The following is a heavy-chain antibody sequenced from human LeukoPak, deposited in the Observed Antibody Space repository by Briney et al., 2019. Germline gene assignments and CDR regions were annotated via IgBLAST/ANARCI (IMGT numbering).Heavy chain of an antibody. CDR3: ARGGDRRGFDY. D-gene: IGHD1-14*01. CDR1: GASISNGGYY. CDR2: IYDSGTT. J-gene: IGHJ4*02. Sequence: SEALSLTRTVSGASISNGGYYWSWIRQHPGKGLEWIGYIYDSGTTYYNPALQSRVTISVDTSDNHFSLKLRSLTAADTAVYYCARGGDRRGFDYWGQGTLVTVSS. V-gene: IGHV4-31*03.